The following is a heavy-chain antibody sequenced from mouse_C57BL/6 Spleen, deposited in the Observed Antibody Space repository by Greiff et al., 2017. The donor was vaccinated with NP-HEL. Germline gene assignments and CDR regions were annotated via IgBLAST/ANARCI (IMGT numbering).Heavy chain of an antibody. Sequence: QVQLKQSGAELAKPGASVKLSCKASGYTFTSYWMHWVKQRPGQGLEWIGYINPSSGYTKYNQKFKDKATLTADKSSSTAYMQLSSLTYEDSAVYYCASCISYDGYLPSSMDYWGQGTSVTVSS. D-gene: IGHD2-3*01. CDR3: ASCISYDGYLPSSMDY. V-gene: IGHV1-7*01. CDR1: GYTFTSYW. J-gene: IGHJ4*01. CDR2: INPSSGYT.